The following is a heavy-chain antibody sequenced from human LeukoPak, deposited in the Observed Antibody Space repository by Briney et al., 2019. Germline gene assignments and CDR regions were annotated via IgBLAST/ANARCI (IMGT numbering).Heavy chain of an antibody. V-gene: IGHV3-21*01. J-gene: IGHJ6*02. D-gene: IGHD2-2*02. CDR1: GFTFSSYS. CDR3: ARGCSSTSCYTESGTYYYYYYGMDV. Sequence: PGGSLRLSCAASGFTFSSYSMNWVRQAPGKGLEWVSSISSSSSYIYYADSVKGRFTISRDNAKNSLYLQMNSLRAEDTAVHYCARGCSSTSCYTESGTYYYYYYGMDVWGQGTTVTVSS. CDR2: ISSSSSYI.